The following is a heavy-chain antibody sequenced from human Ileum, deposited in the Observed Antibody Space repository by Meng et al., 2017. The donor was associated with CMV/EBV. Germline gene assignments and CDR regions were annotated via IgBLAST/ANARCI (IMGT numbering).Heavy chain of an antibody. CDR3: ARFRIAALGNLFDP. J-gene: IGHJ5*02. CDR1: GASISSGDYY. Sequence: QVQCHESGPGLVKPSQTLSLSCTVSGASISSGDYYWSWIRQPPGKGLEWIGYIFVSGNTYYNPSLNNRVIISIDTPRNQFSLKVDSVTAADAAVYYCARFRIAALGNLFDPWGHGTLVTVSS. V-gene: IGHV4-30-4*08. CDR2: IFVSGNT. D-gene: IGHD6-13*01.